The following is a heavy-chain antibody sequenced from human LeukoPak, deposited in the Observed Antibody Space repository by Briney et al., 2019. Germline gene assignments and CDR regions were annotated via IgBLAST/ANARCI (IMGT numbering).Heavy chain of an antibody. D-gene: IGHD1-26*01. V-gene: IGHV1-46*01. CDR3: ARNYLGGAFDI. CDR2: INPSGGST. CDR1: GYTFTSYY. J-gene: IGHJ3*02. Sequence: ASVKVSCKASGYTFTSYYMHWVRQAPGQGLEWMGIINPSGGSTSYAQKFQGRVTMTRDMSTSTVYMELSSLRSEDTAVYYCARNYLGGAFDIWGQGTMVTVSS.